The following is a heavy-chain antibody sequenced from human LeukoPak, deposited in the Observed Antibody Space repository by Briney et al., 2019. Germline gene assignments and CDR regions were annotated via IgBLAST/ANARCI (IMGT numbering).Heavy chain of an antibody. D-gene: IGHD6-13*01. V-gene: IGHV4-34*01. CDR3: ARGAIAAATP. J-gene: IGHJ5*02. CDR1: GGSFSGYY. CDR2: INHSGST. Sequence: SETLSLTCAVYGGSFSGYYWSWIRQPPGKGLEWIGEINHSGSTNYNPSLKSRVTISVDTSKNQFSLKLSSVTAADTAVYYCARGAIAAATPWGQGTLVTVSS.